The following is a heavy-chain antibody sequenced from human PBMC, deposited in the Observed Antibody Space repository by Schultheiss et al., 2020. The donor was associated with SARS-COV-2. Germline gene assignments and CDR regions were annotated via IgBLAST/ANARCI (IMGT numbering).Heavy chain of an antibody. V-gene: IGHV3-30*04. D-gene: IGHD1-14*01. J-gene: IGHJ6*02. CDR1: GFTFSSYA. Sequence: GGSLRLSCAASGFTFSSYAMHWVRQAPGKGLEWVAVISYDGSNKYYADSVKGRFTISRDNSKNTLYLQMNSLRAEDTAVYYCARLPLYYYYGMDVWGQGTTVTVSS. CDR3: ARLPLYYYYGMDV. CDR2: ISYDGSNK.